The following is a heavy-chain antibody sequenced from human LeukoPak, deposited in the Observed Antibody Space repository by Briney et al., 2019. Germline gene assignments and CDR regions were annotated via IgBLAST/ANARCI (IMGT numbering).Heavy chain of an antibody. D-gene: IGHD1-26*01. J-gene: IGHJ4*02. CDR3: ARDNSGSYAIDY. Sequence: ASVKVSCKASGYTFTSYYMHWVRQAPGQGLEWMGIINPSGGSTSYAQKFQGRVTMTRDTSISTAYMELSRLRSDDTAVYYCARDNSGSYAIDYWGQGTLVTVSS. CDR2: INPSGGST. CDR1: GYTFTSYY. V-gene: IGHV1-46*01.